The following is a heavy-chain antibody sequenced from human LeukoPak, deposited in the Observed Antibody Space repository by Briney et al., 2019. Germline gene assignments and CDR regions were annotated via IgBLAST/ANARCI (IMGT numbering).Heavy chain of an antibody. J-gene: IGHJ4*02. CDR3: ARGPGAAAGTGVVSYYFDY. CDR1: GGSFSGYY. V-gene: IGHV4-34*01. Sequence: PSETLSLTCAVYGGSFSGYYWSWLRQPPGKGLEWIGEINHSGSTNYNPSLKSRVTISVDTSKNQFSLKLSSVTAADTAVYYCARGPGAAAGTGVVSYYFDYWGQGTLVTVSS. D-gene: IGHD6-13*01. CDR2: INHSGST.